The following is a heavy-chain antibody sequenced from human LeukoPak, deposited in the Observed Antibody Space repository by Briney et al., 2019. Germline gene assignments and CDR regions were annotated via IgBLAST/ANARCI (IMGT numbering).Heavy chain of an antibody. CDR3: AREGTARDAFDI. CDR1: GFTFSYYA. J-gene: IGHJ3*02. D-gene: IGHD2-21*02. V-gene: IGHV3-30-3*01. Sequence: PGGSLRLSCAASGFTFSYYAMHWVRQAPGKGLEWVAFISSDGSDKYYADSMKGRFTISRDNSKNTLYLQMTSLRGEDTAMYYCAREGTARDAFDIWGQGTMATVSS. CDR2: ISSDGSDK.